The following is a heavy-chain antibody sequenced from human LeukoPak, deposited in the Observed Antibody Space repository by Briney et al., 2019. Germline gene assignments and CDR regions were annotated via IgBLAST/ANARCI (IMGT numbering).Heavy chain of an antibody. D-gene: IGHD2-21*02. CDR1: GYGFTSYW. CDR2: IYPGESDT. J-gene: IGHJ4*02. CDR3: ARLRFIVVVTAIPSYVDY. V-gene: IGHV5-51*01. Sequence: GEALQISCQGSGYGFTSYWIGWVRPMPGKGREWMGIIYPGESDTRYSPSFQGQVTISADKSISTAYLQWSSLKASDTAMYYRARLRFIVVVTAIPSYVDYWGQGTLVTVSS.